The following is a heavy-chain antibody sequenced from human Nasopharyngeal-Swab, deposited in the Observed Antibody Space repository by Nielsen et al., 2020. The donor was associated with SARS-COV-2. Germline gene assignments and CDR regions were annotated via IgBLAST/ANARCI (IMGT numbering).Heavy chain of an antibody. J-gene: IGHJ3*01. CDR3: ARDPQNYGASGRNAFDL. CDR1: GFSVTTTY. V-gene: IGHV3-53*05. Sequence: GESLKISCEASGFSVTTTYMSWVRQAPGRGLEWVSVVFSEGKTFYAASVRGRFTVSRDSDKNTLSLQMNNLRVEDPAVYFCARDPQNYGASGRNAFDLWGQGTAVNVSS. CDR2: VFSEGKT. D-gene: IGHD4/OR15-4a*01.